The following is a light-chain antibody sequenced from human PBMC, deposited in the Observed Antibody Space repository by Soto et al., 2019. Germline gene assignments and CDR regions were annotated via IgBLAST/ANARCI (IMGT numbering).Light chain of an antibody. CDR1: QNVRNW. Sequence: DIQMTQSPTTLSASVGDRAVITCRADQNVRNWLAWFQQKPGEAPKLLIYKASRLESGVSSRFSGSGYGTDFTLTITNLVPGDSATYFCQQYDASPLTFGQGTKLEI. CDR2: KAS. CDR3: QQYDASPLT. J-gene: IGKJ2*01. V-gene: IGKV1-5*03.